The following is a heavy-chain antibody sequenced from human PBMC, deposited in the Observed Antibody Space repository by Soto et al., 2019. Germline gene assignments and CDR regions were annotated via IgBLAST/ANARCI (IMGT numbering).Heavy chain of an antibody. Sequence: GESLKISCQGSGYDFTHYWVAWVRQTPGKGLEWMGVIYPGDAETRYSPSFQGQATISADKSISTAYLQWSSLKASDTAMYYCAGHALYSSSWGYYYYGMDVWGQGTTVTVSS. J-gene: IGHJ6*02. CDR2: IYPGDAET. D-gene: IGHD6-13*01. CDR1: GYDFTHYW. V-gene: IGHV5-51*01. CDR3: AGHALYSSSWGYYYYGMDV.